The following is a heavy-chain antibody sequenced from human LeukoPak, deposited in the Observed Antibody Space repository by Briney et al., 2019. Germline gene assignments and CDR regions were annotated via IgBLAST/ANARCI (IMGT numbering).Heavy chain of an antibody. Sequence: GGSLRLSCAASGFTFSSYSMTWVRQAPGKGLEWVSSISSSSSYIYYADSVKGRFTISRDNAKNSLYLQMNSLRAEDTAVYYCAREVYYDARADFDYWGQGTLVTVSS. V-gene: IGHV3-21*04. CDR1: GFTFSSYS. D-gene: IGHD3-22*01. CDR3: AREVYYDARADFDY. CDR2: ISSSSSYI. J-gene: IGHJ4*02.